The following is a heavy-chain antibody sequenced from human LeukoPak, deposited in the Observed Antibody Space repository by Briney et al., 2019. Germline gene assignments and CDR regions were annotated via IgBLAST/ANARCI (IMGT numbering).Heavy chain of an antibody. CDR3: ARALTGDSSGLVDY. V-gene: IGHV3-21*01. Sequence: PGGSLRLSCAASGFTFSSFAMNWVRQAPGKGLEWVSSISSSSSYIYYADSVKGRFTISRDNAKNSLYLQMNSLRAEDTAVYYCARALTGDSSGLVDYWGQGTLVTVSS. CDR2: ISSSSSYI. CDR1: GFTFSSFA. J-gene: IGHJ4*02. D-gene: IGHD3-22*01.